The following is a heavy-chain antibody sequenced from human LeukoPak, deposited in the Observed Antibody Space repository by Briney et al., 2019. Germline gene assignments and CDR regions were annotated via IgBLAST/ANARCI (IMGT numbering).Heavy chain of an antibody. Sequence: GGSLRLSCAASGFTFSSYAMSWVRQAPGKGLEWVSAISGSGGSTYYADSVKGRFTISRDNAKNSVSLQMNSLRVEDTAVYYCLCRHLDYWGQGNLVTVSS. V-gene: IGHV3-23*01. CDR2: ISGSGGST. J-gene: IGHJ4*02. CDR3: LCRHLDY. CDR1: GFTFSSYA.